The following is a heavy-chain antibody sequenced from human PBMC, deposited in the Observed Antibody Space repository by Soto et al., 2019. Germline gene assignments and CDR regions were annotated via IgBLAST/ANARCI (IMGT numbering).Heavy chain of an antibody. D-gene: IGHD2-21*01. Sequence: GGSLRLSCAASGFTFSTSSMNWVRQAPGKGLEWVSYISTSSSIVYYADSVKGRLTISRDNAKNSLYLQMNSLRVDDSAVYFCARRGEAWGQGTLVTVSS. CDR3: ARRGEA. V-gene: IGHV3-48*01. J-gene: IGHJ5*02. CDR2: ISTSSSIV. CDR1: GFTFSTSS.